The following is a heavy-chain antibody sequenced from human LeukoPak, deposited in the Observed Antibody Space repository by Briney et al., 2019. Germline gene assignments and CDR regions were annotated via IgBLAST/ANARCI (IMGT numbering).Heavy chain of an antibody. J-gene: IGHJ5*02. CDR2: IYHSGGT. CDR3: ARVGLLWFGELSWWFDP. D-gene: IGHD3-10*01. V-gene: IGHV4-38-2*02. CDR1: GYSISSGYY. Sequence: SETLSLTCTVSGYSISSGYYWGWIRQPPGKGLEWIGSIYHSGGTYYNPSLKSRVTISVDTSKNQFSLKLSSVTAADTAVYYCARVGLLWFGELSWWFDPWGQGTLVTVSS.